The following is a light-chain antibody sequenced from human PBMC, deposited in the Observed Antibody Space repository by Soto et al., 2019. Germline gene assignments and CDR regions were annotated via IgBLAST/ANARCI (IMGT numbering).Light chain of an antibody. V-gene: IGKV1-5*01. CDR2: GAS. J-gene: IGKJ1*01. CDR3: QHHNSYSQT. CDR1: QSIRHY. Sequence: DIQMTQSPPTLSASVGDRVTITCRASQSIRHYLAWYQQMPGKAPKFLIYGASTLQSGVPSRFSGSGSGTEFTLTISSLQPDDFGTYFCQHHNSYSQTFGQGTKVEIK.